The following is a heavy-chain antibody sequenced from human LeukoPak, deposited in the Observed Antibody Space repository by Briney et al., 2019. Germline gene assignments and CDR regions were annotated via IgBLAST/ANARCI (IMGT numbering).Heavy chain of an antibody. D-gene: IGHD6-13*01. CDR3: TKELSAGTGGGWEDYFDY. CDR2: ISYDGSNK. V-gene: IGHV3-30*18. J-gene: IGHJ4*02. CDR1: GFTFSSYG. Sequence: GGSLRLSCAASGFTFSSYGMHGVSQAPGKGLEWVADISYDGSNKFYADSVKDRITNSRDNSKSTLYLQMNSLRAEDTAVYYCTKELSAGTGGGWEDYFDYWGQGTLVTVSA.